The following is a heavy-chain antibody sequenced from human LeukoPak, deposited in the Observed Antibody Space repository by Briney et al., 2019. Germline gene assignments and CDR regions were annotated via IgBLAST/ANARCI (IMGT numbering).Heavy chain of an antibody. V-gene: IGHV3-21*01. Sequence: PGRSLRLSCAASGFTFSSYSMNWVRQAPGKGLEWVSSISSSSSYIYYADSVKGRFTISRDNAKNSLYLQMNSLRAEDTAVYYCARDRWTMFGELFPFDDWGQGTLVTVSS. CDR3: ARDRWTMFGELFPFDD. D-gene: IGHD3-10*02. CDR2: ISSSSSYI. CDR1: GFTFSSYS. J-gene: IGHJ4*02.